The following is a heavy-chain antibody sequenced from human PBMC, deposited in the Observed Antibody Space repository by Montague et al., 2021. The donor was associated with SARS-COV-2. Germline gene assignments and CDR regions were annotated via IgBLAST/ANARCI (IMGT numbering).Heavy chain of an antibody. CDR3: ARNLLSVFDF. CDR2: IDWTHDQ. CDR1: GFSLTTPGVS. J-gene: IGHJ4*02. Sequence: VKPTQTLTLTCPFSGFSLTTPGVSVGWIRQPPGRALEWLALIDWTHDQYYSRSLGTRLTISPGTSKSQVVLTLTNVDTVDKATYYCARNLLSVFDFWGQGTLVTVSS. V-gene: IGHV2-70*01. D-gene: IGHD2/OR15-2a*01.